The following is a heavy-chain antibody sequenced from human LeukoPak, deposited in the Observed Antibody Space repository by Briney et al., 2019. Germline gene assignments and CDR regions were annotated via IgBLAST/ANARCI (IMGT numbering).Heavy chain of an antibody. CDR2: ISSSSSYT. D-gene: IGHD1-1*01. J-gene: IGHJ6*03. CDR3: ARVVSVAWSERRPGYYYMDV. Sequence: GGSLRLSCAASGFTVSSNYMSWVRQAPGKGLEWVSYISSSSSYTYYADSVKGRFTISRDNAKNSLYLQMNSLRAEDTAVYYCARVVSVAWSERRPGYYYMDVWGKGTTVTVSS. CDR1: GFTVSSNY. V-gene: IGHV3-21*01.